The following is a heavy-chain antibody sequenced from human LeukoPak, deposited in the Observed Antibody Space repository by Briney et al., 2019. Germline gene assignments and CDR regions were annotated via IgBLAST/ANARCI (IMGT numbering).Heavy chain of an antibody. CDR1: GGSISSYY. V-gene: IGHV4-59*08. CDR2: IYYSGST. J-gene: IGHJ4*02. D-gene: IGHD6-19*01. CDR3: ARLYSSDGYYFDY. Sequence: ASETLSLTCTVSGGSISSYYWSWIRQPPGKGLEWIGYIYYSGSTNYNPSLKSRVTISVDTSKNQFSLKLSSVAAADTAVYYCARLYSSDGYYFDYWGQGTLVTVSS.